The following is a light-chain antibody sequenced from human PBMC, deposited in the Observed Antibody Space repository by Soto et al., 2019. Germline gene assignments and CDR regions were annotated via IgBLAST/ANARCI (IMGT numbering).Light chain of an antibody. V-gene: IGKV1-17*01. CDR3: LQNESYPRT. Sequence: DIQMTQSPSSLSASVGHRVTITCRASQTIGNNLGWYQQKPGKDPKRLVYTTSSLQGGVPSRFSGSGSGTEFTLTISSLQPEDFATYYCLQNESYPRTVGRGTKVEI. CDR1: QTIGNN. J-gene: IGKJ1*01. CDR2: TTS.